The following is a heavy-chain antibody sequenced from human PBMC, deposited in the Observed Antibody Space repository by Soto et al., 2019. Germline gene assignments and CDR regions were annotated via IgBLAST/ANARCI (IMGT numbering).Heavy chain of an antibody. CDR1: GGTFSSYT. CDR3: AREVGVGSGYGYVIGDYYYYMDV. V-gene: IGHV1-69*04. D-gene: IGHD5-12*01. CDR2: IIPILGIA. J-gene: IGHJ6*03. Sequence: ASVKVSCKASGGTFSSYTISWVRQAPGQGLEWMGRIIPILGIANYAQKFQGRVTITADKSTSTAYMELSSLRSEDTAVYYCAREVGVGSGYGYVIGDYYYYMDVWGKGTTVTVSS.